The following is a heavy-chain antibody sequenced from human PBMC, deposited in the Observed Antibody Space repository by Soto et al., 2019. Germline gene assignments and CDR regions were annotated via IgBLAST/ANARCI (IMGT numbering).Heavy chain of an antibody. Sequence: PSATLCLTCAVSGYSISSDSYWGWIRHPPWKGLEWIGYIYYSGSTNYNPSLKSRVTISVDTSKNQFSLKLSSVTAADTAVYYCARVDDFWSGYYSGMDVWGQGTTVTVSS. J-gene: IGHJ6*02. CDR2: IYYSGST. D-gene: IGHD3-3*01. V-gene: IGHV4-61*01. CDR3: ARVDDFWSGYYSGMDV. CDR1: GYSISSDSY.